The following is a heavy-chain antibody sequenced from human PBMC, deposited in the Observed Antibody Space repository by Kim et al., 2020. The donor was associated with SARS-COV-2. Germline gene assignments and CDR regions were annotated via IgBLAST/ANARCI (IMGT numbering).Heavy chain of an antibody. CDR1: GGSFSGYY. V-gene: IGHV4-34*01. D-gene: IGHD1-26*01. CDR3: ARGGRNWYFDL. J-gene: IGHJ2*01. Sequence: SETLSLTCAVYGGSFSGYYWSWIRQPPGKGLEWIGEINHSGSTNYNPSLKSRVTISVDTSKNQFSLKLSSVTAADTAVYYCARGGRNWYFDLWGRGTLVTVSS. CDR2: INHSGST.